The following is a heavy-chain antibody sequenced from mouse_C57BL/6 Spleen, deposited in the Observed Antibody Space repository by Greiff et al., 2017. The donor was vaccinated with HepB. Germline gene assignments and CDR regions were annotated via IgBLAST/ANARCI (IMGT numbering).Heavy chain of an antibody. D-gene: IGHD1-1*01. CDR3: ARQEDYYGSSYRGFDY. CDR2: ISGGGGNT. Sequence: EVQGVESGGGLVKPGGSLKLSCAASGFTFSSYTMSWVRQTPEKRLEWVATISGGGGNTYYPDSVKGRFTISRDNAKNTLYLQMSSLRSEDTALYYCARQEDYYGSSYRGFDYWGQGTTLTVSS. J-gene: IGHJ2*01. V-gene: IGHV5-9*01. CDR1: GFTFSSYT.